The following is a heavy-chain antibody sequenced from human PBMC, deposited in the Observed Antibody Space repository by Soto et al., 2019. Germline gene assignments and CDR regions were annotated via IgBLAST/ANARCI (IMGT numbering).Heavy chain of an antibody. CDR3: AKDMRTGMYYYYGIDV. J-gene: IGHJ6*02. V-gene: IGHV3-9*01. CDR2: INWNTGNI. D-gene: IGHD1-1*01. Sequence: EVQLVESGGGVVQPGRSLRLSCAASGFTFDDFAMHWVRQAPGKGLEWVSSINWNTGNIGYADSVKGRFTISRDNAKNSLYLQMDSLKSEDTALYFCAKDMRTGMYYYYGIDVWGQGTTVIVSS. CDR1: GFTFDDFA.